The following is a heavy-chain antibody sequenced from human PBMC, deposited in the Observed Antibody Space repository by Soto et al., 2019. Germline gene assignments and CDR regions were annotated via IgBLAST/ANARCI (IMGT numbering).Heavy chain of an antibody. CDR3: AKMRYTSLYYYGLDV. J-gene: IGHJ6*02. CDR1: GFTFSSFG. V-gene: IGHV3-30*18. CDR2: ISCDGNNE. D-gene: IGHD1-20*01. Sequence: QVQLVESGGGVVQPGTSLRLSCAVSGFTFSSFGMYWVRQAPGKGLEWVAVISCDGNNEYYADSVSGRFTISRDISKSTLFLQMTSLTAQDTAVYYCAKMRYTSLYYYGLDVWGQGTTVTVSS.